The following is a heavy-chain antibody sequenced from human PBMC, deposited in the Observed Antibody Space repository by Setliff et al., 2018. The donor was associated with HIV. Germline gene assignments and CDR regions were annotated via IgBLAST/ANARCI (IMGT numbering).Heavy chain of an antibody. CDR2: GYYSGIT. CDR1: GGSISNYY. J-gene: IGHJ4*02. CDR3: ARSSRGSLRDLDY. Sequence: SETLSLTCTVSGGSISNYYWSWIRQPPGKGLEWIGSGYYSGITHYDPSLKSRVSISVDASKNQFSLMLNSVTVADTAVYFCARSSRGSLRDLDYWGPGTLVTVSS. V-gene: IGHV4-59*08. D-gene: IGHD2-21*02.